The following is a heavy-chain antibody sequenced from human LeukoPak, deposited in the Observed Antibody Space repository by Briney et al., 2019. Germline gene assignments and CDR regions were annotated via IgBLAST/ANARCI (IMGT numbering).Heavy chain of an antibody. J-gene: IGHJ4*02. CDR3: ARDSSGSSFGY. Sequence: GGSLRLSCAASGFTFSSYWMHWVRQAPGEGLVLVSHIHSDGSATDYVDSVKGRFTISRDNAKNTLYLQMNSLRAEDTAVYYCARDSSGSSFGYWGQGALVTVSS. CDR1: GFTFSSYW. D-gene: IGHD6-19*01. CDR2: IHSDGSAT. V-gene: IGHV3-74*01.